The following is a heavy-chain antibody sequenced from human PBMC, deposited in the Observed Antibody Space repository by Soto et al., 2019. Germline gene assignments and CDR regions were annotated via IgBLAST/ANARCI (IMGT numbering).Heavy chain of an antibody. CDR3: ARAKAPLYSSSWYWFDP. J-gene: IGHJ5*02. CDR1: GGSISSYY. Sequence: PSETLSLTCTVSGGSISSYYWSWIRQPPGKGLEWIGYIYYSGSTNYNPSLKSRVTISVDTSKNQFSLKLSSVTAADTAVYYCARAKAPLYSSSWYWFDPWGQGTLVTLSS. D-gene: IGHD6-13*01. V-gene: IGHV4-59*08. CDR2: IYYSGST.